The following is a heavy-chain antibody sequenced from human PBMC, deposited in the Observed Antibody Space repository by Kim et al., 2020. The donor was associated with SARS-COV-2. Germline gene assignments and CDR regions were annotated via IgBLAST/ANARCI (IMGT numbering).Heavy chain of an antibody. CDR2: ISYQFYT. D-gene: IGHD3-9*01. Sequence: SETLSLTCSVSGQAITDTSSFRGWVRQAPGAGLEWIASISYQFYTYYNPSLKSRVAVSVDMSTNQFSLRLHSLSASDAAVYFCARHARLLSTFDLWGQG. CDR1: GQAITDTSSF. J-gene: IGHJ4*02. CDR3: ARHARLLSTFDL. V-gene: IGHV4-39*01.